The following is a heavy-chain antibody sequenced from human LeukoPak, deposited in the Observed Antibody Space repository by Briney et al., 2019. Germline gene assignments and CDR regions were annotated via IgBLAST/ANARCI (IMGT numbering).Heavy chain of an antibody. CDR2: IIPILGIA. CDR3: ARSSGDIVVVPADY. Sequence: SVKVSCKGSGGTFSSYAISWVRQAPGQGLEWMGRIIPILGIANYAQKFQGRVTITADKSTSTAYMELSSLRSEDTAVCYCARSSGDIVVVPADYWGQGTLVTVSS. D-gene: IGHD2-2*01. V-gene: IGHV1-69*04. J-gene: IGHJ4*02. CDR1: GGTFSSYA.